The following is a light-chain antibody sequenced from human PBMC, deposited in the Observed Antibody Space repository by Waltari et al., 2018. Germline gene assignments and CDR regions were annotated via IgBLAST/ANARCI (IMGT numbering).Light chain of an antibody. Sequence: DIVMTQSPESLAVSLGERATINCKSRDSVLYSSNNKNHLAWYQQKPGQPPKLLIYWASTRKSGVPDRFSGSGSETDFTLTVSSLQAEDVAVYYCQQYYNTPRTFGGGTKVEIK. CDR2: WAS. CDR3: QQYYNTPRT. V-gene: IGKV4-1*01. CDR1: DSVLYSSNNKNH. J-gene: IGKJ4*01.